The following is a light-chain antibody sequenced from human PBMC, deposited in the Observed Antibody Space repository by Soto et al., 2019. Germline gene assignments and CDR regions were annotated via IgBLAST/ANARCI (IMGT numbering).Light chain of an antibody. J-gene: IGKJ5*01. V-gene: IGKV1-27*01. CDR3: QRYNGT. Sequence: DIQMTQSPSSPSASVGDRVTITCRASQGIRHYLAWYQQKPGKVPKLLIYEASNLQSGVPSRFRGGGSGTEFTLTISSLQPEDSATYYCQRYNGTFGQGTRLEIK. CDR2: EAS. CDR1: QGIRHY.